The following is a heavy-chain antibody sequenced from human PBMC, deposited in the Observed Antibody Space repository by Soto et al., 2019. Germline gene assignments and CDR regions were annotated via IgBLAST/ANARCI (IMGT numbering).Heavy chain of an antibody. Sequence: SETLSLTCTVSGDSIISSDFYWGWVRQPPGKGLEWIGSIFYLGSSYYNPSLKSRVTMSVDTSKNQFSLRLSSVTAADTAVYYCATGRGQYWYDSSGNSLSLPTHWGHGTLVTVSS. V-gene: IGHV4-39*01. CDR3: ATGRGQYWYDSSGNSLSLPTH. J-gene: IGHJ4*01. CDR1: GDSIISSDFY. D-gene: IGHD3-22*01. CDR2: IFYLGSS.